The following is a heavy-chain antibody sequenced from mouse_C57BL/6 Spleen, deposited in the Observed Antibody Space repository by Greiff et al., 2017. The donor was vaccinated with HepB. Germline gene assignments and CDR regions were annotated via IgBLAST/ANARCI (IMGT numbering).Heavy chain of an antibody. Sequence: VQVVESGPELVKPGASVKISCKASGYTFTDYYINWVKQRPGQGLEWIGWIFPGSGSTYYNEKFKGKATLTVDKSSSTAYMLLSSLTSEDSAVYFCARSVYYGNYDYAMDYWGQGTSVTVSS. CDR2: IFPGSGST. CDR3: ARSVYYGNYDYAMDY. CDR1: GYTFTDYY. D-gene: IGHD2-1*01. J-gene: IGHJ4*01. V-gene: IGHV1-75*01.